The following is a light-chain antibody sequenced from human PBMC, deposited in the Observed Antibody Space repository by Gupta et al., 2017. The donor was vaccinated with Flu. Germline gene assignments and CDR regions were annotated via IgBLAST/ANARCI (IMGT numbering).Light chain of an antibody. V-gene: IGLV2-11*01. CDR2: DVN. CDR3: CSYAVSCML. Sequence: SALTQPRSVSGSPGQSVTISCTGTNNDVGGYNFVSWYQQHPGEVPKLMIYDVNKRPSGVPDRFSGSKSDNTASLTISGLQAEDEAHYYCCSYAVSCMLFGGGTKLTVL. J-gene: IGLJ2*01. CDR1: NNDVGGYNF.